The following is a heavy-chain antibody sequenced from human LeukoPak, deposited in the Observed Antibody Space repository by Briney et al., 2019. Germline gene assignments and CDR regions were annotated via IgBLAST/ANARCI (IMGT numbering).Heavy chain of an antibody. D-gene: IGHD3-10*01. J-gene: IGHJ4*02. CDR2: ISGSGGST. CDR3: AKDRLAMVRGVIIDY. V-gene: IGHV3-23*01. CDR1: GFTFSSYA. Sequence: HPGGSLRLSCAASGFTFSSYAMSWARQAPGKGLEWVSAISGSGGSTYYADSVKGRFTISRDNSKNTLYLQMNSLRAEDTAVYYCAKDRLAMVRGVIIDYWGQGTLVTVSS.